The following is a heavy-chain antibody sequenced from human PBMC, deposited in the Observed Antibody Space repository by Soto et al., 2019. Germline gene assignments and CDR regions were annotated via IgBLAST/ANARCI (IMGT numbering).Heavy chain of an antibody. V-gene: IGHV3-23*01. J-gene: IGHJ4*02. Sequence: GESLKISCAASGFTFSSYAMSWVRQAPGKGLEWVSAISGSGGSTYYADSVKGRFTISRDNSKNTLYLQMNSLRAEDTAVYYCAKSSQYFDYWGQGTLVPVSS. CDR1: GFTFSSYA. CDR2: ISGSGGST. CDR3: AKSSQYFDY.